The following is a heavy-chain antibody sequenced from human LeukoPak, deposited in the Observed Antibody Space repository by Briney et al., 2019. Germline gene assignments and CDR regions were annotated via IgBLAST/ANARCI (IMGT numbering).Heavy chain of an antibody. CDR2: ISTYNGNT. V-gene: IGHV1-18*04. J-gene: IGHJ6*03. D-gene: IGHD3-10*01. Sequence: ASVKVSCKASGYTFTGYYMHWVRQAPGQGLEWMGWISTYNGNTNYAQKLQGRVTMTTDTSTSTAYMELRSLRSDDTAVYYCAREITMVRGVISNYYYYMDVWGKGTTVTVSS. CDR1: GYTFTGYY. CDR3: AREITMVRGVISNYYYYMDV.